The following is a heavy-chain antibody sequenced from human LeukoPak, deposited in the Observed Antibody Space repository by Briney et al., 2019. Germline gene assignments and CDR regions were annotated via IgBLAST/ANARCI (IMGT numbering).Heavy chain of an antibody. J-gene: IGHJ4*02. D-gene: IGHD3-22*01. CDR1: GFTFSNAW. Sequence: RGSLRLSCAASGFTFSNAWMSWVRQAPGKGLEWVGRIKSKTDGGTTDYAAPVKGRFTISRDDSKNTLYLQMNSLKTEDTAVYYCTTALYYDSSGYYWGQGTLVTVSS. V-gene: IGHV3-15*01. CDR3: TTALYYDSSGYY. CDR2: IKSKTDGGTT.